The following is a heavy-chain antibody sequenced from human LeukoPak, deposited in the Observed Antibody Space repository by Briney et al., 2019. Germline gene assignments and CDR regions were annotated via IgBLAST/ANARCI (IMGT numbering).Heavy chain of an antibody. CDR2: ISWNSGSI. J-gene: IGHJ4*02. CDR3: AKRSGDSSGWYYFDY. D-gene: IGHD6-19*01. V-gene: IGHV3-9*03. CDR1: GFTFDDYA. Sequence: GGSLRLSCAASGFTFDDYAMHWVRQAPGKGLEWVSGISWNSGSIGYADSVKGRFTISRDNAKNSLYLQMNSLRAEDMALYYCAKRSGDSSGWYYFDYWGQGTLVTVSS.